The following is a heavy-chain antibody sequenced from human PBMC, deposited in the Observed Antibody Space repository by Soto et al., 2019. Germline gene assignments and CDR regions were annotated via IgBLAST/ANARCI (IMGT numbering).Heavy chain of an antibody. J-gene: IGHJ3*02. Sequence: GGSLRLSCAASGFTFSDYYMSWIRQAPGKGLEWVSYISSSGSTIYYADSVKGRFTISRDNAKNSLYLQMNSLGAEDTAVYYCARDRYGPTSAFDIWGQGTMVTVSS. CDR3: ARDRYGPTSAFDI. D-gene: IGHD3-9*01. CDR1: GFTFSDYY. V-gene: IGHV3-11*01. CDR2: ISSSGSTI.